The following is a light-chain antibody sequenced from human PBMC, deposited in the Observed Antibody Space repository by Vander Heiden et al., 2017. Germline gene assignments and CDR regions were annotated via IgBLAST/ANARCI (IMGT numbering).Light chain of an antibody. J-gene: IGKJ2*01. CDR1: QSISSY. CDR3: QQSDSTLST. Sequence: DIQMTQSPSSLSASVGDRVTITCRASQSISSYLNWYQQKPGKAPKLLIYAASSLQSGVPSRFSGSGSGTDFTLTISRLQPEDFATYYCQQSDSTLSTFGQGTKLEMK. V-gene: IGKV1-39*01. CDR2: AAS.